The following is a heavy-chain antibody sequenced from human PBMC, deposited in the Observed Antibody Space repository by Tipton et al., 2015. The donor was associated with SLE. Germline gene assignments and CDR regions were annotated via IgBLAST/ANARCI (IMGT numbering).Heavy chain of an antibody. D-gene: IGHD3-16*01. Sequence: TLSLTCTVSGASINSGGYYWSWIRQHPEKGLEWIGYIYSNGNTYFNPSLKSRLTISVDTSKNQFSLKLSSVTAADTAVYYCARGLRGVMTGDWFDPWGQGTLVTVSS. CDR3: ARGLRGVMTGDWFDP. CDR2: IYSNGNT. J-gene: IGHJ5*02. CDR1: GASINSGGYY. V-gene: IGHV4-31*03.